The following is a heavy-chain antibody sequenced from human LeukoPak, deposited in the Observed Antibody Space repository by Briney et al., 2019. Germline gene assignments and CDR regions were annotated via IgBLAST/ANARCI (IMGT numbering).Heavy chain of an antibody. D-gene: IGHD1-26*01. CDR1: GGSISSSSYY. CDR2: IYYSGST. CDR3: ARRKVGATYGAFDI. Sequence: PSETLSLTCTVSGGSISSSSYYWGWIRQPPRKGLEWIGSIYYSGSTYYNPSLKSRVTISVDTSKNQFSLKLSSVTAADTAVYYCARRKVGATYGAFDIWGQGTMVTVSS. J-gene: IGHJ3*02. V-gene: IGHV4-39*07.